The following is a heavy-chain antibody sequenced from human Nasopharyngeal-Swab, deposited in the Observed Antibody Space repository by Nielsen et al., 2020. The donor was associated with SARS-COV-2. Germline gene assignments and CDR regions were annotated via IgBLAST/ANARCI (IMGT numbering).Heavy chain of an antibody. Sequence: GESLKISCAASGFTFSDYYMSWIRQAPGKGLEWVSYIRSSGSTIYNADSVKGRFTISRDNAKNSLYLQMNSLTAEDTAVYYCARGQQGALYYFDYWGQGTLVTVSS. J-gene: IGHJ4*02. V-gene: IGHV3-11*04. CDR2: IRSSGSTI. CDR3: ARGQQGALYYFDY. D-gene: IGHD6-13*01. CDR1: GFTFSDYY.